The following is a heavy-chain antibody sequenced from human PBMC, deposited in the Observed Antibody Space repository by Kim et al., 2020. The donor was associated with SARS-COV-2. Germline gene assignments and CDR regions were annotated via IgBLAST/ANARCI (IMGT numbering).Heavy chain of an antibody. CDR1: GYTFTSYY. CDR3: ARGGETAYYDYVWGSSPPDY. Sequence: ASVKVSCKASGYTFTSYYMHWVRQAPGQGLEWMGIINPSGGSTSYAQKFQGRVTMTRDTSTSTVYMELSSLRSEDTAVYYCARGGETAYYDYVWGSSPPDYWGQGTLVTVSS. J-gene: IGHJ4*02. D-gene: IGHD3-16*01. V-gene: IGHV1-46*01. CDR2: INPSGGST.